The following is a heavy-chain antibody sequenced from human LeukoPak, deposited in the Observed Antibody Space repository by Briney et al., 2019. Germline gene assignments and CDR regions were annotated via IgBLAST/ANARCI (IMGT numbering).Heavy chain of an antibody. CDR3: ARGRPRYCSSTSCYTDY. D-gene: IGHD2-2*02. J-gene: IGHJ4*02. Sequence: PSETLSLTCAVYGGSFSGYYWSWIRQPPGKGLEWIGEINHSGSTNYSPSLKSRVTISVDTSKNQFSLKLSSVTAADAAVYYCARGRPRYCSSTSCYTDYWGQGTLVTVSS. V-gene: IGHV4-34*01. CDR2: INHSGST. CDR1: GGSFSGYY.